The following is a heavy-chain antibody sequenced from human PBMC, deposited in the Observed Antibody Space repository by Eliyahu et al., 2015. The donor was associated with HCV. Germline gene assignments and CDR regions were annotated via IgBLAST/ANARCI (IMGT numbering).Heavy chain of an antibody. Sequence: QVQLQQWGAGLLKPSETLSLTCAVYGGSFSGYYWSWIRQPPGKGLEWIGEINHSGSTNYNPSLKSRVTISVDTSKNQFSLKLSSVTAADTAVYYCASDPIYGSGSYSVDYWGQGTLVTVSS. CDR2: INHSGST. V-gene: IGHV4-34*01. J-gene: IGHJ4*02. CDR3: ASDPIYGSGSYSVDY. CDR1: GGSFSGYY. D-gene: IGHD3-10*01.